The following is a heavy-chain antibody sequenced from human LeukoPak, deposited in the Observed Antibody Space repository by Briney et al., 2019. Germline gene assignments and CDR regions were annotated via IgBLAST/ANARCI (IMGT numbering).Heavy chain of an antibody. CDR2: IKQDGSEE. J-gene: IGHJ3*02. V-gene: IGHV3-7*01. Sequence: GGSLRLSCAASGFTFSSYWMSWVRQAPGKGLEWVANIKQDGSEEYYVDSVKGRFTISRDNAKNSLYLQMNSLRVEDTAVYYCARSPPLWNGDAFDIWGQGTMVTVSS. CDR3: ARSPPLWNGDAFDI. D-gene: IGHD1-1*01. CDR1: GFTFSSYW.